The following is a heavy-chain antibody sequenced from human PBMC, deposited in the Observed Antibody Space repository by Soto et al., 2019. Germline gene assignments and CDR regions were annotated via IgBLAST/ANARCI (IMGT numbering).Heavy chain of an antibody. Sequence: EVQLVESGGGLLQPGGSLRLPCEASGFTFSTFWMHWVRQAPGKGLVWVSRINGDGTSTNYADSVKGRFTISRDNAKNTLYLQMNSLTAEDTAVYFCVRDRDTYGLSFFDYWGQGTLVTVSS. CDR3: VRDRDTYGLSFFDY. V-gene: IGHV3-74*01. J-gene: IGHJ4*02. CDR1: GFTFSTFW. CDR2: INGDGTST. D-gene: IGHD5-18*01.